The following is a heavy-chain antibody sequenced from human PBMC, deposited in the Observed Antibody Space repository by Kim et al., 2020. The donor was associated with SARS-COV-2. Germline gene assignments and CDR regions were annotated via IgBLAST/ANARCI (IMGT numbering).Heavy chain of an antibody. J-gene: IGHJ6*04. V-gene: IGHV3-15*01. D-gene: IGHD4-17*01. CDR3: TTDGSGTVTTSGRGYYYGMDV. CDR1: GFTFSNAW. CDR2: IKSKTDGGTT. Sequence: GGSLRLSCAASGFTFSNAWMSWVRQAPGKGLEWVGRIKSKTDGGTTDYAAPVKGRFTISRDDSKNTLYLQMHSLKTEDTAMYYCTTDGSGTVTTSGRGYYYGMDVCGTGTTVTVSS.